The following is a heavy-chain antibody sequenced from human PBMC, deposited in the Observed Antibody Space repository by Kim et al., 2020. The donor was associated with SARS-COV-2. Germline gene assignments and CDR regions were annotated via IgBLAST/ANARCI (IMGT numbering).Heavy chain of an antibody. CDR3: ARVVLWFGELLPNWFDP. CDR1: GGSISSYY. CDR2: IYYSGST. Sequence: SETLSLTCTVSGGSISSYYWSWIRQPPGKGLEWIGYIYYSGSTNYNPSLKSRVTISVDTSKNQFSLKLSSVTAADTAVYYCARVVLWFGELLPNWFDPWGQGTLVTVSS. J-gene: IGHJ5*02. D-gene: IGHD3-10*01. V-gene: IGHV4-59*01.